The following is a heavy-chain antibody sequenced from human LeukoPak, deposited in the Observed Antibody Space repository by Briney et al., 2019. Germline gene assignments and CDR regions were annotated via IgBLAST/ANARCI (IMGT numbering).Heavy chain of an antibody. Sequence: PGGSLRLSCIVSGLPFNNYGFHWFRRAPGKGLEWVAVISYDGSNKYYADSVRGRFTISRDNSKDTLFLQMNSLRGEDTAVYYCAKDMTPLRPSSWYYFDYWGQGTLVTVSS. CDR2: ISYDGSNK. J-gene: IGHJ4*02. D-gene: IGHD6-13*01. V-gene: IGHV3-30*18. CDR1: GLPFNNYG. CDR3: AKDMTPLRPSSWYYFDY.